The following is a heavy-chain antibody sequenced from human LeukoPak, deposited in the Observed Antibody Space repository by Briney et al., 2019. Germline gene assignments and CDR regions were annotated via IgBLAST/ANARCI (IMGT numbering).Heavy chain of an antibody. CDR2: IYYSGST. Sequence: SETLSLTCAVSGGSISSYYWSWIRQPPGKGLEWIGYIYYSGSTNYDPSLKSRVTISVDTSKNQFSLKLSSVTAADTAVYYCARGGRFGVVVKNWFDPWGQGTLVTVSS. CDR1: GGSISSYY. J-gene: IGHJ5*02. V-gene: IGHV4-59*01. D-gene: IGHD3-22*01. CDR3: ARGGRFGVVVKNWFDP.